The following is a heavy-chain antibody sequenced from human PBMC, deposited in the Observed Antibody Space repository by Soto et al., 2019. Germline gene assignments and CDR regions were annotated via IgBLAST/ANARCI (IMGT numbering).Heavy chain of an antibody. CDR3: ARETLVLPYYYYYMDV. J-gene: IGHJ6*03. Sequence: SETLSLTCTVSGGSISTYYLTWIRQPPGKGLEWIGYIYYSGSTNYNPSLKSRVTISVDTSKKQFSLKLSSVTAADTAVYYCARETLVLPYYYYYMDVWGKGTTVTVSS. D-gene: IGHD3-10*01. CDR2: IYYSGST. V-gene: IGHV4-59*01. CDR1: GGSISTYY.